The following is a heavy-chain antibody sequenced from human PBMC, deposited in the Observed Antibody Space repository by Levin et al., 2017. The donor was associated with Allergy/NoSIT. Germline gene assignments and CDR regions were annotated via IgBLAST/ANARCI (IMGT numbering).Heavy chain of an antibody. Sequence: GASVKVSCKASGFTFTSSAMQWVRQARGQRLEWIGWIVVGSGNTNYAQKFQERVTITRDMSTSTAYMELSSLRSEDTAVYYCAADGYYDILTGYPDAFDIWGQGTMVTVSS. CDR3: AADGYYDILTGYPDAFDI. V-gene: IGHV1-58*02. J-gene: IGHJ3*02. CDR1: GFTFTSSA. D-gene: IGHD3-9*01. CDR2: IVVGSGNT.